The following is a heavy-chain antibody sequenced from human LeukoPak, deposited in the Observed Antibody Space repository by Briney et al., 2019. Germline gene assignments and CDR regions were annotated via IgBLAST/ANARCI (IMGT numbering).Heavy chain of an antibody. CDR3: ARGYSSSWYWFDP. Sequence: SETLSLTCTVSGGSISTYCWSRIRQPPGKGLEWIGYIYYSGSTNYNPSLKSRVTISVDTSKNQFSLRLTSVTAADTAVYYCARGYSSSWYWFDPWGQGTLVTVSS. CDR2: IYYSGST. J-gene: IGHJ5*02. CDR1: GGSISTYC. V-gene: IGHV4-59*01. D-gene: IGHD6-13*01.